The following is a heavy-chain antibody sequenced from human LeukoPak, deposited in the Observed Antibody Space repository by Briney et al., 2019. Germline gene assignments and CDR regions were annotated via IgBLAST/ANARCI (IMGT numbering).Heavy chain of an antibody. V-gene: IGHV3-21*01. D-gene: IGHD3-22*01. J-gene: IGHJ4*02. CDR2: ISSSSYI. CDR1: GFTFSSYS. Sequence: PGGSLRLSCAASGFTFSSYSMNWVRQAPGKGLEWVSPISSSSYIYYADSVKGRFTISRDNAKNSLYLQMNSLRAEDTAVYYCASRGSYYYDSSKEDYWGQGTLVTVSS. CDR3: ASRGSYYYDSSKEDY.